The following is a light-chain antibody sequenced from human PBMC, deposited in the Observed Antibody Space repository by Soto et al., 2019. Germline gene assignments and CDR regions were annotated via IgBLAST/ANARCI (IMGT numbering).Light chain of an antibody. J-gene: IGKJ4*01. CDR1: QSFSRR. CDR2: DAS. Sequence: IQLTQSPSSLSASLGDRITITCRASQSFSRRLACFQHKPGKAPKLLIYDASSLESGVPSRFSGRGSGTDFTLTISCLQSEDFATYYCQQYYSYPPTFGGGTKVDIK. V-gene: IGKV1-5*01. CDR3: QQYYSYPPT.